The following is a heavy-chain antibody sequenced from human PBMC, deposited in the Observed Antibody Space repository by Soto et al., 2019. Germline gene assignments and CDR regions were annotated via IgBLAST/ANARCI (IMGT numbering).Heavy chain of an antibody. CDR2: IGTAGDT. Sequence: GGSLRLSCAASGFTFSSYDMHWVRQATGKGLEWVSAIGTAGDTYYPGSVKGRFTISRENAKNSLYLQMNSLRAGDTAVYYCARDISVYSSMTREYRMDVWGQGTKVTVYS. J-gene: IGHJ6*02. V-gene: IGHV3-13*01. CDR1: GFTFSSYD. CDR3: ARDISVYSSMTREYRMDV. D-gene: IGHD6-13*01.